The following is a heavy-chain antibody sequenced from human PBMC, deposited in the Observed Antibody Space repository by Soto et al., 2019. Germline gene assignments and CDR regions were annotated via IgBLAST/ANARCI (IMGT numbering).Heavy chain of an antibody. CDR1: GYTFTGYY. CDR2: INPNSGGT. J-gene: IGHJ4*02. CDR3: ARGDYYDSSGYYIGGDY. V-gene: IGHV1-2*04. D-gene: IGHD3-22*01. Sequence: ASVKVSCKASGYTFTGYYMHWVRQAPGQGLEWMGWINPNSGGTNYAQKFQGWVTMTRDTSISTAYMELSRLRSDDTAVYYCARGDYYDSSGYYIGGDYWGQGTLVTVSS.